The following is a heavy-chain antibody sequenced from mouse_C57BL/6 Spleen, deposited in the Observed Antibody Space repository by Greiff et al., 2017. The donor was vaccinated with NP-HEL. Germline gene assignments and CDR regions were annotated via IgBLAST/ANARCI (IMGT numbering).Heavy chain of an antibody. V-gene: IGHV5-17*01. CDR3: ARIRDWYFDV. J-gene: IGHJ1*03. CDR2: ISSGSSTI. CDR1: GFTFSDYG. Sequence: VQLKESGGGLVKPGGSLKLSCAASGFTFSDYGMHWVRQAPEKGLEWVAYISSGSSTIYYADTVKGRFTISRDNAKNTLFLQMTSLRSEDTAMYYCARIRDWYFDVWGTGTTVTVSS. D-gene: IGHD1-1*01.